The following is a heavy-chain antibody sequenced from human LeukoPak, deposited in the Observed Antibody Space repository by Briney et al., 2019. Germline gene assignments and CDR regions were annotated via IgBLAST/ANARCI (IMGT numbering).Heavy chain of an antibody. V-gene: IGHV3-48*03. J-gene: IGHJ5*02. CDR2: ISSSGGGI. CDR3: ARAVGANA. D-gene: IGHD1-26*01. Sequence: GGSLRLSCAVSGFTFSSYSFHWVRQAPGKGLEWVSYISSSGGGIYYADSVKGRFTISRDNAKNSLYLQMNSLRAEDTAVYYCARAVGANAWGQGTLVTVSS. CDR1: GFTFSSYS.